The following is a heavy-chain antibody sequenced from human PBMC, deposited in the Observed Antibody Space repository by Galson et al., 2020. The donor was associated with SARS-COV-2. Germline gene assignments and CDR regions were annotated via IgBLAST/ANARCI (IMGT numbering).Heavy chain of an antibody. J-gene: IGHJ4*02. CDR3: ARDWIGWRFLEWSLDPSFDY. D-gene: IGHD3-3*01. Sequence: SETLSLTCTVSGGSISSSSYYWGWIRQPPGQGLEWIGSIYYSGSTYYNPSLKSRVTISVDTSKNQFSLKLSSVTAADTAVYYCARDWIGWRFLEWSLDPSFDYWGQGTLVTVSS. CDR2: IYYSGST. CDR1: GGSISSSSYY. V-gene: IGHV4-39*07.